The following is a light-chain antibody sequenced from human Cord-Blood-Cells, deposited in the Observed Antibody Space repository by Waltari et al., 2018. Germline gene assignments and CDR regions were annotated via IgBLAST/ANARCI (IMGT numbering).Light chain of an antibody. Sequence: ELVMTQSPATLSVSPGERATPSCRASQSVSSNLAGYQQKPGQAPRLLIYGASTRATGIPARFSGSGSGTEFTLTISSLQSEDFAVYYCQQYNNWLGAFGQGTKVEIK. CDR3: QQYNNWLGA. CDR1: QSVSSN. CDR2: GAS. J-gene: IGKJ1*01. V-gene: IGKV3-15*01.